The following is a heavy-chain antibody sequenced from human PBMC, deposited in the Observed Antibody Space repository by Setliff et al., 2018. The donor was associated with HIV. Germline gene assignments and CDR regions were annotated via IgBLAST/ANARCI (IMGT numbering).Heavy chain of an antibody. CDR1: GGSISCGSYY. CDR2: IYTSGST. J-gene: IGHJ3*02. D-gene: IGHD6-19*01. CDR3: ARAEQWLVIDAFDI. Sequence: SETLSLTCTVSGGSISCGSYYWSWIRQPAGKGLEWIGHIYTSGSTNYNPSLKSRVTISVDTSKNQFSLKLSSVTAADTAVYYCARAEQWLVIDAFDIWGQGTMVTVSS. V-gene: IGHV4-61*09.